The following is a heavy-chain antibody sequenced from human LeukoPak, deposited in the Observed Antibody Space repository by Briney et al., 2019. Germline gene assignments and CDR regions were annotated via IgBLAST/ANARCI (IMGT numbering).Heavy chain of an antibody. CDR1: KFTFGSYA. J-gene: IGHJ4*02. Sequence: GGSLRLSCAASKFTFGSYAMSWVRQAPGKGLEWVSGISGSGGSTYYADSVRGRFTISRDNSKNTLYLQMNSLRAEDTAVYYCARDPRDGYTYYFDYWGQGTLVTVSS. CDR3: ARDPRDGYTYYFDY. CDR2: ISGSGGST. V-gene: IGHV3-23*01. D-gene: IGHD5-24*01.